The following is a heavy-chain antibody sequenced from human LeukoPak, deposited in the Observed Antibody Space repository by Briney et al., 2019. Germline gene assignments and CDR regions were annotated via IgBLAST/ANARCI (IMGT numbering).Heavy chain of an antibody. J-gene: IGHJ3*02. Sequence: GGSLRLSCAASGFTFSSYGMSWVRQAPGKGLEWVSVIYSGGSTYYADSVKGRFTISRDNSKNTLYLQMNSLRAEDTAVYYCAREGYCSSTSCYTLGDAFDIWGQGTMVTVSS. CDR1: GFTFSSYG. CDR2: IYSGGST. CDR3: AREGYCSSTSCYTLGDAFDI. D-gene: IGHD2-2*02. V-gene: IGHV3-53*01.